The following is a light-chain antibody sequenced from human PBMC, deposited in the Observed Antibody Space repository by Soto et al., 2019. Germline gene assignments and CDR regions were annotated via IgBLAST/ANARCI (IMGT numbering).Light chain of an antibody. CDR1: ESVGSN. V-gene: IGKV3-20*01. CDR3: QQYGSSPFT. Sequence: EIVMTQSPVTLSVSPGERATLSCRASESVGSNLAWYQQKPGQPPRLLISGSSIRATGIPKRFSGSASGTNFTLTISSLEPEDFAVFYCQQYGSSPFTFGPGTKVDIK. CDR2: GSS. J-gene: IGKJ3*01.